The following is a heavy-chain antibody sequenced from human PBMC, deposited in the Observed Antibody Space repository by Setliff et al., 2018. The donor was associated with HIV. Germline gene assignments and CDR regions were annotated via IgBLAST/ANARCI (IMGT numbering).Heavy chain of an antibody. D-gene: IGHD1-26*01. J-gene: IGHJ4*02. V-gene: IGHV3-15*01. CDR3: TTALRWEPEHIGDS. CDR1: GFTFSNAW. Sequence: PGGSLRLSCAASGFTFSNAWMNWVRQAPGKGPEWVGCIKSKTDGGTADYAAPVKGRFSISREDSENTLYLQMNSLKTEDTAVYYCTTALRWEPEHIGDSWGQGTLVTVSS. CDR2: IKSKTDGGTA.